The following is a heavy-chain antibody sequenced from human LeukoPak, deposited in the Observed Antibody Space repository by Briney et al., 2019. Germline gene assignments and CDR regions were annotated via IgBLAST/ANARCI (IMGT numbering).Heavy chain of an antibody. CDR3: AKDPSDSSGYYYYYYMDV. Sequence: GGSLRLSCAASGFTFSSYAMSWVRQAPGKGLEWVSAISGSGGSTYYADSVKGRFTISRDNSKNTLYLQMNSLRAEDTAVYYCAKDPSDSSGYYYYYYMDVWGKGTTVTVSS. CDR1: GFTFSSYA. J-gene: IGHJ6*03. CDR2: ISGSGGST. D-gene: IGHD2-21*02. V-gene: IGHV3-23*01.